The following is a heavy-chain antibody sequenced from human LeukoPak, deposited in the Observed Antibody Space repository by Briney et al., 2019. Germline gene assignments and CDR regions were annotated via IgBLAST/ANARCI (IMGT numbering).Heavy chain of an antibody. V-gene: IGHV4-4*07. CDR1: GGSISSYY. Sequence: SETLSLTCTVSGGSISSYYWSWIRQPAGKGLEWIGRIYTSGSTNYNPSLKSRVTMSVDTSKNQFSLKLSSVTAADTAVYYCAADYYDSSGYVDFDYWGQGTLVTASS. CDR2: IYTSGST. J-gene: IGHJ4*02. CDR3: AADYYDSSGYVDFDY. D-gene: IGHD3-22*01.